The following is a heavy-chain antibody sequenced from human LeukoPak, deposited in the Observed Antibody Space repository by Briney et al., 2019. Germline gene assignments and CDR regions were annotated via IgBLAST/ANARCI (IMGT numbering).Heavy chain of an antibody. J-gene: IGHJ4*02. CDR1: GGSFSGYY. V-gene: IGHV4-34*01. Sequence: KSSETLSLTCAVYGGSFSGYYWSWIRQPPGKGLEWIGEINHSGSTNYNPSLKSRVTISVDTSKNQFSLKLSSVTAADTAVYYCARNMVRGVIPDYWGQGTLVTVSS. CDR2: INHSGST. CDR3: ARNMVRGVIPDY. D-gene: IGHD3-10*01.